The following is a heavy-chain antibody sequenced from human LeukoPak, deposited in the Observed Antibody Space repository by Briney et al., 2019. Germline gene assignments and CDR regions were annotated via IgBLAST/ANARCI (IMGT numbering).Heavy chain of an antibody. D-gene: IGHD1-26*01. CDR1: GGSISSGSYY. CDR3: ARVRRGSYYSYYFDY. J-gene: IGHJ4*02. CDR2: IYFSGST. Sequence: SETLSLTCTVSGGSISSGSYYWGWIRQPPGKGLEWIGNIYFSGSTYYNPSLKSRVTISVDTSKNQFSLKLSSVTAADTAVYYCARVRRGSYYSYYFDYWGQGTLVTVSS. V-gene: IGHV4-39*07.